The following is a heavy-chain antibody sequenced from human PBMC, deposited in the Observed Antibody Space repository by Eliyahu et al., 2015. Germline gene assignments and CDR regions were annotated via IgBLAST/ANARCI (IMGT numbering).Heavy chain of an antibody. CDR1: GGPFSNYA. CDR3: ARGPDSGYYYYFY. Sequence: QVQLVQSGAEVKKPGSSVKVSCXASGGPFSNYAISWVRQAPGQGLEWVGGIIPIFGTANYAQKFQGRVTITADESTSTAYMEVSTLRSEDSAVYYCARGPDSGYYYYFYWGQGTLVTVSS. V-gene: IGHV1-69*01. CDR2: IIPIFGTA. D-gene: IGHD3-3*01. J-gene: IGHJ4*02.